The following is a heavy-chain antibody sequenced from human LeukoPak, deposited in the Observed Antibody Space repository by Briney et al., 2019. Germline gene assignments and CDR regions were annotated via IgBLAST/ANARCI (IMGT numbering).Heavy chain of an antibody. CDR2: IYYSGST. D-gene: IGHD4-23*01. CDR1: GGSISSYY. V-gene: IGHV4-59*01. CDR3: ARDYGGNSNYYYYGMDV. Sequence: SETLSLTCTVSGGSISSYYWSWTRQPPGKGLEWIGYIYYSGSTNYNPSLKSRVTISVDTSKNQFSLKLNSVTAADTAVYYCARDYGGNSNYYYYGMDVWGQGTTVTVSS. J-gene: IGHJ6*02.